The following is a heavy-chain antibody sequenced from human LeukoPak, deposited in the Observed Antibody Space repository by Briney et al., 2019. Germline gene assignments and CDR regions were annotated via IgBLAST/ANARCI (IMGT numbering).Heavy chain of an antibody. Sequence: PGGSLRLSCAASGFTFSSYSMNWVRQAPGKGLEWVGRIRSRADGGTAEYATAVEGRFTISRDDSTNTLYLHMSNVKTEDTAVYYCAKHIYGVVIQQWGQGTLVTVSS. CDR1: GFTFSSYS. D-gene: IGHD3-3*01. V-gene: IGHV3-15*01. CDR3: AKHIYGVVIQQ. CDR2: IRSRADGGTA. J-gene: IGHJ1*01.